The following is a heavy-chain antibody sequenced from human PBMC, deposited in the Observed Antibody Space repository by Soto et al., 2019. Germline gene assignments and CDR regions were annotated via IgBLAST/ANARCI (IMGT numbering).Heavy chain of an antibody. V-gene: IGHV1-2*04. Sequence: ASVKVSCKASGYTFTGYYMHWVRQAPGQGLEWMGWINPNSGGTNYAQKFQGWVTMTRDTSISTAYMELSRLRSDDTAVYYCARVSRDQQQLVLGYFDYWGQGTLVTVSS. J-gene: IGHJ4*02. CDR1: GYTFTGYY. CDR2: INPNSGGT. CDR3: ARVSRDQQQLVLGYFDY. D-gene: IGHD6-13*01.